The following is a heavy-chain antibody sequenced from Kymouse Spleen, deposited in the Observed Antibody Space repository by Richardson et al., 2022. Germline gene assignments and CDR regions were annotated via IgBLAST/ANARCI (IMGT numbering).Heavy chain of an antibody. D-gene: IGHD5-18,IGHD5-18*01. CDR1: GGSFSGYY. J-gene: IGHJ6*02. Sequence: QVQLQQWGAGLLKPSETLSLTCAVYGGSFSGYYWSWIRQPPGKGLEWIGEINHSGSTNYNPSLKSRVTISVDTSKNQFSLKLSSVTAADTAVYYCARDPYVDTAMVTGYYYYYGMDVWGQGTTVTVSS. CDR3: ARDPYVDTAMVTGYYYYYGMDV. V-gene: IGHV4-34*01. CDR2: INHSGST.